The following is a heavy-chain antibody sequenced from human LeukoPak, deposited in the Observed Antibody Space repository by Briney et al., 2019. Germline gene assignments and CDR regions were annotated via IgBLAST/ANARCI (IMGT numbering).Heavy chain of an antibody. CDR3: ARDRGSGSYDNWFDP. CDR2: IIPIFGTA. CDR1: GGTFSSYA. Sequence: SVTVSCKASGGTFSSYAISWVRQAPGQGLEWMGGIIPIFGTANYAQKFQGRVTITADKSTSTAYMELSSLRSEDTAVYYCARDRGSGSYDNWFDPWGQGTLVTVSS. V-gene: IGHV1-69*06. D-gene: IGHD3-10*01. J-gene: IGHJ5*02.